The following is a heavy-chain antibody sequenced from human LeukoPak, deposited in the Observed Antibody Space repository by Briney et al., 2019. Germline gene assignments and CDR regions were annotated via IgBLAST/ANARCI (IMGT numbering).Heavy chain of an antibody. V-gene: IGHV3-74*01. J-gene: IGHJ6*02. Sequence: SGGSLRLSCGASGFTFSSYWMHWVRQDPRKGLVWVSRIKVDGRNINYADSVRGRFTISRDNAKNTLYLQMNTLRVEDTAVYYCTRDLMDYDVSTGLHHYYMDVWGQGTTVTVSS. CDR2: IKVDGRNI. D-gene: IGHD3-9*01. CDR3: TRDLMDYDVSTGLHHYYMDV. CDR1: GFTFSSYW.